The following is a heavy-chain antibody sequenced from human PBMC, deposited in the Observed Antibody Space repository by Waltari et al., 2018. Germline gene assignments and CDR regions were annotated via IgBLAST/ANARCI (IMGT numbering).Heavy chain of an antibody. CDR2: IIPIFGTA. V-gene: IGHV1-69*05. CDR1: GGTFSRYA. Sequence: QVQLVQSGAEVKKPGSSVKVSCKASGGTFSRYAISWVRQAPGHGLEWMGGIIPIFGTANYAQKFQGRVTITTDESTSTAYMELSSLRSEDTAVYYCARSRYNWNYVSYYYYMDVWGKGTTVTVSS. D-gene: IGHD1-7*01. J-gene: IGHJ6*03. CDR3: ARSRYNWNYVSYYYYMDV.